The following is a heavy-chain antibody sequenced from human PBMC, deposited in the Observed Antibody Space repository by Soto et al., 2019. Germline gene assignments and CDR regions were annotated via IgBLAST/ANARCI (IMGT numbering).Heavy chain of an antibody. CDR3: AKGGHGDPMVRGVESDY. CDR2: ISGSGGRT. D-gene: IGHD3-10*01. V-gene: IGHV3-23*01. J-gene: IGHJ4*02. CDR1: GFTFSSYA. Sequence: PGGSLRLSCAASGFTFSSYAMSWVRQAPGKGLEWVSAISGSGGRTYYADSVKGRFTISRDNSKNTLYLQMNSLRAEDTAVYYCAKGGHGDPMVRGVESDYWGQGTLVTVSS.